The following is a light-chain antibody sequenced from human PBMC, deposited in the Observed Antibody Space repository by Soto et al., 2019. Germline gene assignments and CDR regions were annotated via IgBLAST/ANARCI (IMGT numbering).Light chain of an antibody. V-gene: IGKV3-20*01. CDR2: GSS. CDR3: QQYGSSPPYT. J-gene: IGKJ2*01. CDR1: QSVSNNY. Sequence: EVVLTQSPDTLSLSPGERATLSCMASQSVSNNYFAWYQQKPGQAPRLLIFGSSDRATGIPDRFSGSGSGTDFTLTISRLEPEDFAVYYCQQYGSSPPYTFGQGTKLEIK.